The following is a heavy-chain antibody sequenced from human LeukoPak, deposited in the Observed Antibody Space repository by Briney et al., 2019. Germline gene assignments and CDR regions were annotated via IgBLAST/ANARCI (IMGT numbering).Heavy chain of an antibody. D-gene: IGHD6-6*01. CDR2: ISAYNGNT. CDR3: ARVPPTAYSSSSFDY. Sequence: ASVKVSCKASGYTFTSYGISWVRQAPGQGLEWMGWISAYNGNTNYAQKLQGRVTMTTDTSTSTAYMGLRSLRSDDTAVYYCARVPPTAYSSSSFDYWGQGTLVTVSS. V-gene: IGHV1-18*01. CDR1: GYTFTSYG. J-gene: IGHJ4*02.